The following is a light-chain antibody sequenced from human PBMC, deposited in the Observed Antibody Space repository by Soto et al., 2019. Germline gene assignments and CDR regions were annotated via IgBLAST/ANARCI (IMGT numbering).Light chain of an antibody. CDR3: QQRSSWPLP. V-gene: IGKV3-11*01. CDR1: QSVSSF. CDR2: DAS. J-gene: IGKJ4*01. Sequence: EIVLTQSPATLSLSPGERAILSCGASQSVSSFLAWYQQRPGQAPRLLIYDASKRATGIPARFSGSGFGTDFSLPISSLELEDFALYYDQQRSSWPLPFGGGTKVEIK.